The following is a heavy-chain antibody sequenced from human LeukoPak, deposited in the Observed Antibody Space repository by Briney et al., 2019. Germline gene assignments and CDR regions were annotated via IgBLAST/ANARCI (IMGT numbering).Heavy chain of an antibody. J-gene: IGHJ5*02. CDR2: INHSGST. CDR3: ASRDGWSGSYHGFDP. D-gene: IGHD1-26*01. V-gene: IGHV4-34*01. Sequence: PSETLSLTCAVYGGSFSGYYWSWIRQPPGKGLEWIGEINHSGSTDYNPSLKSRVTISVDTSKNQFSLKLSSVTAADTAVYYCASRDGWSGSYHGFDPWGQGTLVTVSS. CDR1: GGSFSGYY.